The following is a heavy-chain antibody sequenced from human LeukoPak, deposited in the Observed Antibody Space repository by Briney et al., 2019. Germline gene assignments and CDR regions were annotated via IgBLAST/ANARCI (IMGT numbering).Heavy chain of an antibody. V-gene: IGHV3-74*01. J-gene: IGHJ4*02. CDR3: VRDRDGYNY. CDR1: GFTFSDYY. CDR2: IMSDGRNT. D-gene: IGHD5-24*01. Sequence: GGSLRLSCAASGFTFSDYYMSWIRQAPGKGLVWVSRIMSDGRNTNYAESVKGRFTISRDNAKNTVYLQMNSLRAEDTAVYYCVRDRDGYNYWGQGTLVTVSS.